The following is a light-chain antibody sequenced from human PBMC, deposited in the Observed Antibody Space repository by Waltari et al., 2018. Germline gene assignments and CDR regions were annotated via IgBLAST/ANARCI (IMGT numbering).Light chain of an antibody. Sequence: EIVLTPSPGTLSLSPGERATLSCRASQSVSRPLAWYQQKPGQDPRLLIYGASSRATGIPDRFSGSGSGTDFRLTISRLEPEDFAVYYCQKYGSLPATFGQGTKVEIK. V-gene: IGKV3-20*01. CDR1: QSVSRP. CDR2: GAS. CDR3: QKYGSLPAT. J-gene: IGKJ1*01.